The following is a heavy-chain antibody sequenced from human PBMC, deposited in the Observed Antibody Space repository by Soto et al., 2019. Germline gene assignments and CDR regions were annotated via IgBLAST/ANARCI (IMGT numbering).Heavy chain of an antibody. Sequence: SGPTLVNPTQTLTLTCTFSGFSLSTRDVGVGCIRQPPGKALEWLAVIYWDDSKTYRPSLESRLTITKDTSRNQVALTMTNMDPVDTATYYCAHAYGGRSLYWGQGTLVTVSS. D-gene: IGHD1-26*01. CDR2: IYWDDSK. J-gene: IGHJ4*02. CDR3: AHAYGGRSLY. CDR1: GFSLSTRDVG. V-gene: IGHV2-5*02.